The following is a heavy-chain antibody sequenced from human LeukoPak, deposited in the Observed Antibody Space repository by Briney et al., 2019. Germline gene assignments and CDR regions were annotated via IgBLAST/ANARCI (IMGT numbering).Heavy chain of an antibody. J-gene: IGHJ6*04. Sequence: SVKVSCKASGGTFSSYAISWVRQAPGQGLEWMGGIIPIFGTANYAQKFQGRVTITAGESTSTAYMELSSLRSEDTAVYYCARGVIAAAGTRYYYYYYGMDVWGKGTTVTVSS. CDR1: GGTFSSYA. CDR3: ARGVIAAAGTRYYYYYYGMDV. V-gene: IGHV1-69*13. CDR2: IIPIFGTA. D-gene: IGHD6-13*01.